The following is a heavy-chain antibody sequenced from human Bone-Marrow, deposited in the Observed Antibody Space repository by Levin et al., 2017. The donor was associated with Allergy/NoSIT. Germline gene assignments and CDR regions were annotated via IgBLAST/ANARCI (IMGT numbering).Heavy chain of an antibody. CDR3: ARDGCSITRCHDN. CDR1: GFTFSTHG. V-gene: IGHV3-33*05. Sequence: LSLTCAASGFTFSTHGMFWVRQAPGKGLEAVAFISYDGSNKYYADSVKGRFTISRDNSKSTLYLQMDSLRAEDTAVYYCARDGCSITRCHDNWGQGILVTVSS. D-gene: IGHD2-2*01. J-gene: IGHJ4*02. CDR2: ISYDGSNK.